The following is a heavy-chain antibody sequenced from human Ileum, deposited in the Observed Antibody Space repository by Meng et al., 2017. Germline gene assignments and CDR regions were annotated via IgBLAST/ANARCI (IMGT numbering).Heavy chain of an antibody. J-gene: IGHJ4*02. D-gene: IGHD4-17*01. Sequence: QGRVVQLGAEVEKPGASLKVSCKPFGYTFTNYYVHWVRQAPGKGLDWMGLINAGDGGTTYAQKFQERVTLTRDTSTSTLYMEVRSLRSDDTAMYYCVGDSHGFGDGPFWGQGTLVTVSS. CDR2: INAGDGGT. CDR1: GYTFTNYY. V-gene: IGHV1-46*01. CDR3: VGDSHGFGDGPF.